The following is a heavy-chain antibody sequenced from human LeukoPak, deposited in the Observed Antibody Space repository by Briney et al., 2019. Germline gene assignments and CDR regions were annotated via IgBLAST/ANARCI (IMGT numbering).Heavy chain of an antibody. CDR1: GFTFSSYA. J-gene: IGHJ4*02. CDR3: AKDRIVGAKSVGSNFDY. Sequence: PGGSLRLSCAASGFTFSSYAMSWVRQAPGKGLEWVSAISGSGGSTYYADSVKGRFTISRDNSKNTLYLQMNSLRAEDTAVYYCAKDRIVGAKSVGSNFDYWGQGTLVTVSS. D-gene: IGHD1-26*01. CDR2: ISGSGGST. V-gene: IGHV3-23*01.